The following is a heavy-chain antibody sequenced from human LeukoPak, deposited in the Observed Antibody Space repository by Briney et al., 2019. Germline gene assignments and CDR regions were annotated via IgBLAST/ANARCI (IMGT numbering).Heavy chain of an antibody. D-gene: IGHD3-10*01. CDR3: ARSVGSGSYFDY. V-gene: IGHV4-61*01. CDR2: IYYSGST. Sequence: PSETLSLTCTVSGGSVSSGTYYWSWIRQPPGKGLEWIGYIYYSGSTKYNPSLKSRVTISVDTSKNQFSLKLTSVTAADTAVYYCARSVGSGSYFDYWGQGILVTVSS. J-gene: IGHJ4*02. CDR1: GGSVSSGTYY.